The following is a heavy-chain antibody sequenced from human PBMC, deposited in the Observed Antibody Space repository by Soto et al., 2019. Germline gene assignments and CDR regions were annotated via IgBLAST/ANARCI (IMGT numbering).Heavy chain of an antibody. CDR1: GFTFSSHA. D-gene: IGHD1-26*01. J-gene: IGHJ5*02. CDR3: ASHSGNDEAGRNFDP. V-gene: IGHV3-23*01. Sequence: EVQLLESGGGLVQPGGSLRLSCAASGFTFSSHAMSWVRRAPGKGLEWVSVISGGGYTTYYANSVKGRFTISTDNSKNTLYLQMNSLGAEDTSLYYFASHSGNDEAGRNFDPWGQGTLVTVSS. CDR2: ISGGGYTT.